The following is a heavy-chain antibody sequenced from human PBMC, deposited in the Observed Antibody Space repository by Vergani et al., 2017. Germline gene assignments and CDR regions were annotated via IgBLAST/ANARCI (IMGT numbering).Heavy chain of an antibody. V-gene: IGHV3-9*01. J-gene: IGHJ6*02. CDR3: AKDMDDDILSGYGMDV. CDR2: ISWNSGSI. D-gene: IGHD3-9*01. CDR1: GFTFDDYA. Sequence: EVQLVESGGGLVQPGRSLRLSCAASGFTFDDYAMHWVRQAPGKGLEWVSGISWNSGSIGYADSVKGRFTISRDNAKNSLYLQMNSLRVEDTALYYCAKDMDDDILSGYGMDVWGQGTTVTVSS.